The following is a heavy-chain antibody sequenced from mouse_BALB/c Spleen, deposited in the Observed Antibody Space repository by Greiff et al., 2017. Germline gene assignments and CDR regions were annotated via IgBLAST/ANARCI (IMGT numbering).Heavy chain of an antibody. D-gene: IGHD2-2*01. J-gene: IGHJ2*01. CDR3: ARSYYGYDDDLSFDY. CDR2: IDPANGNT. V-gene: IGHV14-3*02. CDR1: GFNIKDTY. Sequence: VQLQQSGAELVKPGASVKLSCTASGFNIKDTYMHWVKQRPEQGLEWIGRIDPANGNTKYDPKFQGEATITAYTSSNTAYLQLSSLTSEDTAVYYCARSYYGYDDDLSFDYWGQGTTLTVSS.